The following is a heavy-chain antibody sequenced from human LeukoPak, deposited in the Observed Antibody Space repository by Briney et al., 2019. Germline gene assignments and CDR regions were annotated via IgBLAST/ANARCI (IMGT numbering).Heavy chain of an antibody. CDR3: AKVETAAAATLRGFDY. V-gene: IGHV3-23*01. CDR2: ICGSGGST. J-gene: IGHJ4*02. CDR1: GFTFSSYA. D-gene: IGHD6-13*01. Sequence: GGSLRLSCAASGFTFSSYAMSWVRQAPGRGLERVSGICGSGGSTYSAAPVKGRFTISRENSKNTLYLQMNSLRAEDTAVYYCAKVETAAAATLRGFDYWGQGTLVTVPS.